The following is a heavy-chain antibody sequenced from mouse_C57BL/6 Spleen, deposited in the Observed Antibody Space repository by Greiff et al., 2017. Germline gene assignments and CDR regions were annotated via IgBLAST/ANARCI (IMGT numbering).Heavy chain of an antibody. CDR1: GYSITSGYY. V-gene: IGHV3-6*01. CDR2: ISYDGSN. J-gene: IGHJ1*03. D-gene: IGHD1-1*01. CDR3: ARVADYGSSYWYFDV. Sequence: EVQLQESGPGLVKPSQSLSLTCSVTGYSITSGYYWNWIRQFPGNKLEWMGYISYDGSNNYNPSLKNRISITRDTSKNQFFLKLNSVTTEDTATYYCARVADYGSSYWYFDVWGTGTTVTVSS.